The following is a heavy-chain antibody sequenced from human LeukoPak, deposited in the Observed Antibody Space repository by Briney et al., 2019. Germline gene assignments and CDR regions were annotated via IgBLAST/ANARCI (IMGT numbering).Heavy chain of an antibody. V-gene: IGHV4-39*07. CDR3: ARHWANENYYDGWFDP. Sequence: SETLSLTCTGSGGSMISSSYYWGWLRQPPGKGLEWIGNIDFRGNTYYNPSLKSRVTISVDMSNNQLSLMLTSVTAADTAVYYCARHWANENYYDGWFDPWGQGTLVTVSS. D-gene: IGHD3-22*01. CDR1: GGSMISSSYY. J-gene: IGHJ5*02. CDR2: IDFRGNT.